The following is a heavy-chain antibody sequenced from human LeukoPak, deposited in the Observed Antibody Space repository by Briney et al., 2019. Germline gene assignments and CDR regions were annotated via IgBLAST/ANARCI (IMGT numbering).Heavy chain of an antibody. D-gene: IGHD5-12*01. CDR1: GGTFSSYT. J-gene: IGHJ4*02. Sequence: VASVKVSCKASGGTFSSYTISWVRQAPGQGLEWMGRIIPILGIANYAQKFQGRVTITADKSTSTAYMELSSLRSEDTAVYYCAKPPAMVATIEVFDYGGQEPLVTVPS. CDR3: AKPPAMVATIEVFDY. CDR2: IIPILGIA. V-gene: IGHV1-69*02.